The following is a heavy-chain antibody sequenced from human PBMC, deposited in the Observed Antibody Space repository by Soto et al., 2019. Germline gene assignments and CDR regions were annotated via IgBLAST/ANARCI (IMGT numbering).Heavy chain of an antibody. D-gene: IGHD2-2*01. J-gene: IGHJ6*03. CDR1: GGSISSSSYY. CDR3: ATRSSTRREAYYYYYMDV. CDR2: IYYSGST. Sequence: SETLSLTCTVSGGSISSSSYYWGWIRQPPGKGLEWIGSIYYSGSTYYNPSLKSRVTISVDTSKNQFSLKLSSVTAADTAVYYCATRSSTRREAYYYYYMDVWGKGTTVTVSS. V-gene: IGHV4-39*07.